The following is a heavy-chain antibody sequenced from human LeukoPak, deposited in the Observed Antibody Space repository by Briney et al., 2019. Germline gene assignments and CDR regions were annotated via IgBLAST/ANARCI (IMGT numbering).Heavy chain of an antibody. CDR1: GGSISSSSYY. CDR3: ARGRANFDY. V-gene: IGHV4-39*07. CDR2: IYYSGST. Sequence: SETLSLSCTVSGGSISSSSYYWGWIRQPPGKGLEWIGSIYYSGSTYYNPSLKSRVTISVDTSKNQFSLKLSSVTAADTAVYYCARGRANFDYWGQGTLVTVSS. J-gene: IGHJ4*02.